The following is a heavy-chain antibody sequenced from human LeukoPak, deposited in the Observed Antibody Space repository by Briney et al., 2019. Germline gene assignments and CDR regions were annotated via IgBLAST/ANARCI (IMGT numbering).Heavy chain of an antibody. Sequence: GGSLRLSCAGSGSTFGSYWMYWVRQAPEKGLVCISRVNNDGTGTVYADSVKGRFTISRDNAKNTVFLQLNSLRTEDTAVYYCARGGAFHAFDIWGQGTMVTVSS. V-gene: IGHV3-74*01. J-gene: IGHJ3*02. CDR2: VNNDGTGT. CDR3: ARGGAFHAFDI. CDR1: GSTFGSYW.